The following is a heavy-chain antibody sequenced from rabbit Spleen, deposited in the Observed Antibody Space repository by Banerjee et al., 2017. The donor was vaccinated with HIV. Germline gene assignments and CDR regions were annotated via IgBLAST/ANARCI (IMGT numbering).Heavy chain of an antibody. CDR1: GFTLSRYY. CDR2: IDPVFGIT. CDR3: ARDLVAVIGWNFNL. V-gene: IGHV1S7*01. D-gene: IGHD1-1*01. Sequence: QLEESAGGLVQPGGSLKLSCKASGFTLSRYYMNWVRQAPGKGLEWIGYIDPVFGITYYANWVNGRFSISRENAQNTVFLQMTSLTAADTATYFCARDLVAVIGWNFNLWGPGTLVTVS. J-gene: IGHJ4*01.